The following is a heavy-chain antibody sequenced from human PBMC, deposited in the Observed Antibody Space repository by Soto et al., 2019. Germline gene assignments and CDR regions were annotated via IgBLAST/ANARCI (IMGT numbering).Heavy chain of an antibody. V-gene: IGHV1-8*01. CDR3: VRVYCSSTNCYPYYYYGMDV. CDR2: MNPNSGNT. Sequence: ASVKVSCKASGYTFTSYDINWVRQATGQGLEWMGWMNPNSGNTGYAQKFQGRVTMTRNTSISTAYMELSSLRSEDTAVYYCVRVYCSSTNCYPYYYYGMDVWGQGTTVTVSS. D-gene: IGHD2-2*01. J-gene: IGHJ6*02. CDR1: GYTFTSYD.